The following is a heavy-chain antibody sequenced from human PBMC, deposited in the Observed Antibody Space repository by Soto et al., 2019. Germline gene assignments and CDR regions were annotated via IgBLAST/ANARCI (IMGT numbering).Heavy chain of an antibody. Sequence: EVQLLESGGGLVQPGRSLRLSCAASGFTFSIFAMSWVRQAPGKGLEWVSTISGRGGNTYYADSVKGRFTISRDNSENTLNLQMNGLRGEDTAVYYCAKDRGTGDYGVNAVDIWGQGTMVTVSS. CDR2: ISGRGGNT. CDR3: AKDRGTGDYGVNAVDI. CDR1: GFTFSIFA. V-gene: IGHV3-23*01. D-gene: IGHD7-27*01. J-gene: IGHJ3*02.